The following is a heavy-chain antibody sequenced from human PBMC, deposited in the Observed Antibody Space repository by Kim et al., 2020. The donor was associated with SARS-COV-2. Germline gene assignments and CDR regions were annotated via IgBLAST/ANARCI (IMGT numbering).Heavy chain of an antibody. CDR1: GFTFSSYG. CDR2: IWYDGSNK. Sequence: GGSLRLSCAASGFTFSSYGMHWVRQAPGKGLEWVAVIWYDGSNKYYADSVKGRFTISRDNSKNTLYLQMNSLRAEDTAVYYCARDQWDRLARDYYYYYMDVWGKGTTVTVSS. J-gene: IGHJ6*03. CDR3: ARDQWDRLARDYYYYYMDV. V-gene: IGHV3-33*01. D-gene: IGHD6-25*01.